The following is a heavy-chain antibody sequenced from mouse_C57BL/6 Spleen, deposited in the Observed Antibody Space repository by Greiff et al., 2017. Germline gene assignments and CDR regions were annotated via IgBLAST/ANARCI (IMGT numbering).Heavy chain of an antibody. CDR3: AREGVLLRYYFDY. V-gene: IGHV1-53*01. Sequence: QVQLQQPGTELVKPGASVKLSCKASGYTFTSYWMHWVKQRPGQGLEWIGNINPSNGGTNYNEKFKSKATLTVDKSSSTAYMQLSSLTSEASAVYYCAREGVLLRYYFDYWGKGTTLTDSS. D-gene: IGHD1-1*01. J-gene: IGHJ2*01. CDR2: INPSNGGT. CDR1: GYTFTSYW.